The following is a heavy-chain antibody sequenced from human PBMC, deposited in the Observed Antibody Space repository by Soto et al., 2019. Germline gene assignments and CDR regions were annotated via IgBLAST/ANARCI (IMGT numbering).Heavy chain of an antibody. CDR2: IYRSGNA. D-gene: IGHD2-8*02. V-gene: IGHV4-30-4*08. CDR3: ASKKGYCSRAVCFHPNRLDF. CDR1: GVSISSTDYY. J-gene: IGHJ4*02. Sequence: QVQLQESGPGLVKPSQTLSLTCTVSGVSISSTDYYWSWIRQRPGKGLEWIGYIYRSGNAYYNPSLQSPFSISMDTYKNQFSLNLNSVTAADTAVYYCASKKGYCSRAVCFHPNRLDFWGQGTQVTVSS.